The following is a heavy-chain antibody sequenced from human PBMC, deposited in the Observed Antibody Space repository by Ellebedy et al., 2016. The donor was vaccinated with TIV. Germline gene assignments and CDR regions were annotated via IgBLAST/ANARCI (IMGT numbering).Heavy chain of an antibody. CDR3: ARSSIVATTVDY. CDR1: GGSISSSSYY. J-gene: IGHJ4*02. CDR2: IYYSGST. V-gene: IGHV4-39*07. Sequence: SETLSLTXTVSGGSISSSSYYWGWIRQPPGKGLEWIGSIYYSGSTYYNPSLKSRVTISVDTSKNQFSLKLRSVTAADTAVYYCARSSIVATTVDYWGQGTLVTVSS. D-gene: IGHD5-12*01.